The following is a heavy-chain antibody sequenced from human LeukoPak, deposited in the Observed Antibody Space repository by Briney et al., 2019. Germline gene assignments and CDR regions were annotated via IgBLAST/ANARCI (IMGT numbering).Heavy chain of an antibody. V-gene: IGHV1-18*01. D-gene: IGHD5-12*01. CDR2: VSGYNADT. CDR3: ARDHLYSGCDHDY. Sequence: ASVKVSCKTSGYNFGTYGISWLRQAPGQGLEWMGWVSGYNADTQYAQRFQGRVTMSADTSTTTAYMELRSLRSDDTAVYYCARDHLYSGCDHDYWGQGTLVTVSS. J-gene: IGHJ4*02. CDR1: GYNFGTYG.